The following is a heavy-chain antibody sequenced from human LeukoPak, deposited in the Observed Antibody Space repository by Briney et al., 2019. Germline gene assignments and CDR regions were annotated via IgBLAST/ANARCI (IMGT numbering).Heavy chain of an antibody. CDR2: ISSTTSTI. CDR1: GFIFSTYS. J-gene: IGHJ4*02. CDR3: ARVYVGYKSHVDY. D-gene: IGHD5-18*01. V-gene: IGHV3-48*02. Sequence: GGFMSLSCAASGFIFSTYSMYWVRKAPGKGLEWVSYISSTTSTIYYADSVRGRFTISRDNAKNSLYLHMNSLRDEDTAVYFCARVYVGYKSHVDYWGQGTLVTVSS.